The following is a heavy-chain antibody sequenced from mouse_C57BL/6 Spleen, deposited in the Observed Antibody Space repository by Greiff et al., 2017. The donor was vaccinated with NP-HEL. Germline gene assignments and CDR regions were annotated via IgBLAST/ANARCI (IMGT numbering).Heavy chain of an antibody. CDR1: GYTFTSYW. J-gene: IGHJ4*01. V-gene: IGHV1-55*01. CDR3: ARKAYYSNYVEAMDY. CDR2: IYPGSGST. D-gene: IGHD2-5*01. Sequence: QVQLKQPGAELVKPGASVKMSCKASGYTFTSYWITWVKQRPGQGLEWIGDIYPGSGSTNYNEKFKSKATLTVDTSSSTAYMQLSSLTSEDSAVYYCARKAYYSNYVEAMDYWGQGTSVTVSS.